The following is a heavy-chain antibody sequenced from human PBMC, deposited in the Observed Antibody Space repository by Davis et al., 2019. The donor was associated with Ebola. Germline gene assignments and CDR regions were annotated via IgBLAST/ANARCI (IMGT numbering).Heavy chain of an antibody. CDR2: ISSSSSYI. V-gene: IGHV3-21*01. J-gene: IGHJ4*02. Sequence: PGGSLRLSCAASGFTFSSYTMNWVRQAPGQGLEWVSSISSSSSYIYYADSVKGRFTISRDNAKNSLYLQMNSLRAEDTAVYYCAREADYYDSSGYSHYFDYWGQGTLVTVSS. D-gene: IGHD3-22*01. CDR3: AREADYYDSSGYSHYFDY. CDR1: GFTFSSYT.